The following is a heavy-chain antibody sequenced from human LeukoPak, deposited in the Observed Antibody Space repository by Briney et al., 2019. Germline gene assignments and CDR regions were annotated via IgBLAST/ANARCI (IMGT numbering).Heavy chain of an antibody. V-gene: IGHV3-21*01. CDR3: ARDRTKWELVDMLGAFDI. J-gene: IGHJ3*02. Sequence: GGSLRLSCAASGFTFSSYSMNWVRRAPGKGLEWVSSISSSSSYIYYADSVKGRFTISRDNAKNSLYLQMNSLRAEDTAVYYCARDRTKWELVDMLGAFDIWGQGTMVTVSS. CDR1: GFTFSSYS. CDR2: ISSSSSYI. D-gene: IGHD1-26*01.